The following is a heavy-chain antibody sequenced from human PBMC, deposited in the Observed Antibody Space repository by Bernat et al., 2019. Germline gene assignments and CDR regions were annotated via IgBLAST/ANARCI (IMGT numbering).Heavy chain of an antibody. Sequence: QVQLQQRGAGLLKPSETLSLTCAVYGGSFSGYYWSWIRQPPGKGLEWIGEINHSGSTNYNPSLKSRVTISVDTSKNQFSLKLSSVTAADTAVYYCARGPPLRLDCSSTSCLFDYWGQGTLVTVSS. CDR1: GGSFSGYY. CDR3: ARGPPLRLDCSSTSCLFDY. V-gene: IGHV4-34*01. D-gene: IGHD2-2*01. CDR2: INHSGST. J-gene: IGHJ4*02.